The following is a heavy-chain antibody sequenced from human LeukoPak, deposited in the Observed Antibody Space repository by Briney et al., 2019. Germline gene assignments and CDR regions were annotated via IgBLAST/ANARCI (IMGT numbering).Heavy chain of an antibody. Sequence: ASVKVSCKASGYTFTSYAMNWGRQAPGQGLEWMGWINTNTGNPTYAQGFTGRFVFSLDTSVSTAYLQISSLKAEDTAVYYCARDHPLGYSGYYYYYGMDVWGQGTTVTVSS. V-gene: IGHV7-4-1*02. CDR1: GYTFTSYA. CDR3: ARDHPLGYSGYYYYYGMDV. D-gene: IGHD5-12*01. J-gene: IGHJ6*02. CDR2: INTNTGNP.